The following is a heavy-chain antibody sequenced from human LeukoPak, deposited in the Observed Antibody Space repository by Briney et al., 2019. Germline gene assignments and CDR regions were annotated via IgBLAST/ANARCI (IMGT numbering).Heavy chain of an antibody. CDR1: GGSFSGYY. V-gene: IGHV4-59*01. Sequence: NPSETLSLTCAVYGGSFSGYYWSWIRQPPGKGLEWIGYIYYSGSTNYNPSLKSRVTISVDTSKNQFSLKLSSVTAADTAVYYCARGSPPYYYYYMDVWGKGTTVTISS. J-gene: IGHJ6*03. CDR3: ARGSPPYYYYYMDV. CDR2: IYYSGST.